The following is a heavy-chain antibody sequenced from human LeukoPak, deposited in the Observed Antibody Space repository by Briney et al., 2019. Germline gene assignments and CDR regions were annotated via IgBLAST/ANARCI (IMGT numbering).Heavy chain of an antibody. CDR1: GYTFTNYD. CDR2: MNPNCGNR. D-gene: IGHD3-16*01. V-gene: IGHV1-8*01. CDR3: ARESSSRSDYVRDPGDYYYGMDV. J-gene: IGHJ6*02. Sequence: ASVKVSCKASGYTFTNYDINWVRQATGQGLEWMGWMNPNCGNRGYAQKFQGRVTMTRNTSISTAYMELSSLRSEDTAVYYRARESSSRSDYVRDPGDYYYGMDVWGQGTAVTVSS.